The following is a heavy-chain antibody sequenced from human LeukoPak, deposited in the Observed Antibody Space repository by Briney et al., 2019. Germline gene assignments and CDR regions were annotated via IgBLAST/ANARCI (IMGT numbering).Heavy chain of an antibody. J-gene: IGHJ4*02. D-gene: IGHD1-26*01. CDR2: IYYDGSEQ. CDR1: GFTFGSNG. CDR3: ARWGAGRTADY. Sequence: PGGSLRLSCVGSGFTFGSNGMHWVRQAPGKGLEWVAVIYYDGSEQYYADSVKGRFTISRDNSKNTLYLRMNSLRVEDTATYHCARWGAGRTADYWGQGTQVTVSS. V-gene: IGHV3-33*01.